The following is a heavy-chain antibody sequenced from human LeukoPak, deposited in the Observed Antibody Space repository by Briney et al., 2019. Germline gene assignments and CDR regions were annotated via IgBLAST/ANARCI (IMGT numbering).Heavy chain of an antibody. CDR3: AREDIVLGMDV. J-gene: IGHJ6*02. CDR2: IYYSGST. Sequence: SETLSLTCTVSGGSISSGDYYWSWIRQPPGKGLEWIGYIYYSGSTYYNPSLKSRVTISVDTSKNQFSLKLSSVTAVDTAVYYCAREDIVLGMDVWGQGTTVTVSS. CDR1: GGSISSGDYY. V-gene: IGHV4-30-4*01. D-gene: IGHD2-8*02.